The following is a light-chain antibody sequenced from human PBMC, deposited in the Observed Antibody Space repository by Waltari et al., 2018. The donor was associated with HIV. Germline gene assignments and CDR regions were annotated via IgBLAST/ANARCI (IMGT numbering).Light chain of an antibody. Sequence: SYVLTHPPSVSVAPGQTARCSCGGLHIDTKSVHLYQQRPGQAPVVVVYDDSDRPSGIPERFSGSNSGNTATLTINRVEAGDEADYYCQVWDSSSDLNVVFGGGTKLTVL. J-gene: IGLJ2*01. V-gene: IGLV3-21*02. CDR1: HIDTKS. CDR3: QVWDSSSDLNVV. CDR2: DDS.